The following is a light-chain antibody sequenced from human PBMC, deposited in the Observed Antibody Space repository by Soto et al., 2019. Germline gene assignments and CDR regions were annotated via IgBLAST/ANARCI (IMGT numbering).Light chain of an antibody. J-gene: IGKJ1*01. V-gene: IGKV1-39*01. CDR3: QQSYSTRPT. CDR1: KSISRY. Sequence: DIQMTQSPSSLSASVGDRVTITCRASKSISRYLNWYQQKIGKATKLLIYAASSLPSGVPSKFSGSGSGTDATLNFSSLQPEDFATYYRQQSYSTRPTVSQVTKVDIK. CDR2: AAS.